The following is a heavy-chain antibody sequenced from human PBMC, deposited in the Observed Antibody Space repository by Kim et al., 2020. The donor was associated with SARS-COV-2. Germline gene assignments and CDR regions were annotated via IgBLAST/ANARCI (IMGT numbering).Heavy chain of an antibody. CDR3: ARGDYGSGSYYNDY. D-gene: IGHD3-10*01. V-gene: IGHV4-34*01. CDR1: GGSFSGYY. Sequence: SETLSLTCAVYGGSFSGYYWSWIRQPPGKGLEWIGEINHSGSTNYNPSLKSRVTISVDTSKNQFSLKLSSVTAADTAVYYCARGDYGSGSYYNDYWGQGT. CDR2: INHSGST. J-gene: IGHJ4*02.